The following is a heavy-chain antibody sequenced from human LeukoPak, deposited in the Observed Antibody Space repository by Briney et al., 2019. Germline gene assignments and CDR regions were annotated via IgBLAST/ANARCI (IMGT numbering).Heavy chain of an antibody. CDR3: ARREGVYYGSGSTFDY. J-gene: IGHJ4*02. Sequence: SETLSLTCTVSGGSISSYYWNWIRQPPGKGLEWIGYIYYSGSTNYNPSLKSRVTISVDTSKNQFSLKLSSVTAADTAVYYCARREGVYYGSGSTFDYWSQGTLVTVSS. V-gene: IGHV4-59*08. CDR1: GGSISSYY. D-gene: IGHD3-10*01. CDR2: IYYSGST.